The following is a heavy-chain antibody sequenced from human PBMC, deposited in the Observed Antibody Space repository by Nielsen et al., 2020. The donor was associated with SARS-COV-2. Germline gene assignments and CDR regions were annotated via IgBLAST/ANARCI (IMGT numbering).Heavy chain of an antibody. CDR2: MNPNSGNT. Sequence: ASVKVSCKASGYTFTSYDINWVRQATGQGLEWMGWMNPNSGNTGYAQKFQGRVTMTRNTSISTAYMELSSLRSEDTAVYYCARAVTMVRGVSYYYYGMDVWGQGTTVTVSS. CDR1: GYTFTSYD. D-gene: IGHD3-10*01. J-gene: IGHJ6*02. CDR3: ARAVTMVRGVSYYYYGMDV. V-gene: IGHV1-8*01.